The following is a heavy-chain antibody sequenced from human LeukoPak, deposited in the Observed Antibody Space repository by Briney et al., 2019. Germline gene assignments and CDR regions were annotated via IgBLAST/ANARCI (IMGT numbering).Heavy chain of an antibody. D-gene: IGHD6-19*01. CDR1: GGTFSSYA. CDR2: IIPIFGTA. CDR3: ARDRRDSSVWYDSPYDAFDI. V-gene: IGHV1-69*05. J-gene: IGHJ3*02. Sequence: ASVKVSCKASGGTFSSYAISWVRQAPGQGLEWMGEIIPIFGTANYAQKFQGRVTITTDESTSTAYMELSSLRSEDTAVYYCARDRRDSSVWYDSPYDAFDIWGRGTMVTVSS.